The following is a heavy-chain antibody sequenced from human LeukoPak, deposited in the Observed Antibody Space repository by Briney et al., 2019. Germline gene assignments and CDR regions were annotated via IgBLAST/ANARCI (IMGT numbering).Heavy chain of an antibody. CDR2: IWYDGSNK. D-gene: IGHD2-2*01. CDR3: ARGDRAPAAIGGMDV. Sequence: GGSLRLSCAASGFTFSSYGMHWVRQAPGKGLEWVAVIWYDGSNKYYADSVKGRFTISRDNSKNTLYLQMNSLRAEDTAVYYCARGDRAPAAIGGMDVWGQGTTVTVSS. V-gene: IGHV3-33*01. CDR1: GFTFSSYG. J-gene: IGHJ6*02.